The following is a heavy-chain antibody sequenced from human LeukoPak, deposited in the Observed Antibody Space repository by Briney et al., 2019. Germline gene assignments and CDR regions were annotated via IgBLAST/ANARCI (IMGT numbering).Heavy chain of an antibody. CDR2: IYSGGST. J-gene: IGHJ4*02. Sequence: PGGSLRLSCAASGFTVSSNYMSWVRQAPGKGLEWVSVIYSGGSTYYADSVKGRFTISRDNSKNTLYLQMNSLRAEDTAVYYCAKDEGWLQYRYFDYWGQGTLVTVSS. V-gene: IGHV3-53*05. D-gene: IGHD5-24*01. CDR3: AKDEGWLQYRYFDY. CDR1: GFTVSSNY.